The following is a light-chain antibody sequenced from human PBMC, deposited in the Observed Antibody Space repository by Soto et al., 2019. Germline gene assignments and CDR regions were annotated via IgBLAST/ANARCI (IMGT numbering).Light chain of an antibody. CDR3: SSYAGSNNVV. CDR2: EVN. CDR1: SSDVGGYNY. J-gene: IGLJ3*02. Sequence: QSALTQPPSASGSPGQSVTISCTGTSSDVGGYNYVSWYQQHPGKAPKLMIYEVNKRPLGVPDRFSGSNSGNTASLTVSGLQAEDEADYYCSSYAGSNNVVFGGGTKLTVL. V-gene: IGLV2-8*01.